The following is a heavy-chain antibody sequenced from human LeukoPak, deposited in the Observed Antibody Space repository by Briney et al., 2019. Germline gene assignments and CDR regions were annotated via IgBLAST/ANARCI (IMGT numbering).Heavy chain of an antibody. J-gene: IGHJ4*02. D-gene: IGHD2-15*01. Sequence: ASVKVSCKASGYTFTSYGISWVRQAPGQGLEWMGWISVYNGNTNHAQKLQGRVTMTTDTSTSTAYMELRSLRSDDTAVYYCARARLGYCSGGSCYNTFDYWGQGTLVTVSS. CDR1: GYTFTSYG. CDR3: ARARLGYCSGGSCYNTFDY. CDR2: ISVYNGNT. V-gene: IGHV1-18*01.